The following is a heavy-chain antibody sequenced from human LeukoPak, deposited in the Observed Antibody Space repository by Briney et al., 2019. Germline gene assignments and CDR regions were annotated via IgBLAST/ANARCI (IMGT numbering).Heavy chain of an antibody. V-gene: IGHV4-34*01. CDR2: INHSGST. CDR3: ARHGLGRGVYITRQYNYYMDV. J-gene: IGHJ6*03. CDR1: GGSFSTYY. Sequence: PSETLSLTCAVYGGSFSTYYWGWVRQTPGNGLEWIAEINHSGSTNYNPSLKSRVTVSIDTSKNQFSLKLTSVTAPDTGIYFCARHGLGRGVYITRQYNYYMDVWGTGTTVTVSS. D-gene: IGHD3-10*01.